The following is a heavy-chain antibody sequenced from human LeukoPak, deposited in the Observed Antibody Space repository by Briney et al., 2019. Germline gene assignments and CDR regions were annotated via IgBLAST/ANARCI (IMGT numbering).Heavy chain of an antibody. CDR3: ARAGQNNWFDP. CDR2: IIPILGIA. J-gene: IGHJ5*02. CDR1: GGTFSSYA. V-gene: IGHV1-69*04. Sequence: ASVKVSCKASGGTFSSYAISWVRQAPGQGLEWMGRIIPILGIANYAQKFQGRVTITADKSTSTAYMELSSLRSEDTAVYHCARAGQNNWFDPWGQGTLVTVSS.